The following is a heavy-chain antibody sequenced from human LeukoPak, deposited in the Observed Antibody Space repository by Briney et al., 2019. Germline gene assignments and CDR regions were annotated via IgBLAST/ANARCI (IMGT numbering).Heavy chain of an antibody. V-gene: IGHV3-11*01. Sequence: GGSLRPSCAASGFTFSDYYMSWIRQAPGKGLEWVSYISSSGSTIYYADSVKGRFTISRDNARNSLYLQMNSLRAEDTAVYYCASVGPYYYDSRVDYWGQGTLVTVSS. J-gene: IGHJ4*02. CDR1: GFTFSDYY. D-gene: IGHD3-22*01. CDR3: ASVGPYYYDSRVDY. CDR2: ISSSGSTI.